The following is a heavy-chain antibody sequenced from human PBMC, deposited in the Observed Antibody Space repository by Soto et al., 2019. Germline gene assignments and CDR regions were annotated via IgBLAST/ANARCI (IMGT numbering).Heavy chain of an antibody. Sequence: SSETLSLTCTVSGGSISSGDYYWSWIRQPPGKGLEWIGYIYYSGSTYYNPSLKSRVTISVDTSKNQFSLKLSSVTAADTAVYYCARVLRFLEWLPRMDVWAQGTTVTVS. J-gene: IGHJ6*02. V-gene: IGHV4-30-4*01. CDR3: ARVLRFLEWLPRMDV. CDR2: IYYSGST. CDR1: GGSISSGDYY. D-gene: IGHD3-3*01.